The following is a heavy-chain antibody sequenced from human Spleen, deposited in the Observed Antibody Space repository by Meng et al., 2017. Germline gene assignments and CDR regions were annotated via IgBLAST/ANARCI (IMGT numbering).Heavy chain of an antibody. Sequence: QVQRPRGGPVMSTPSETLSRPCVGYGGSFSGYYWSWIRQPPGKGLEWIGEINYSGSTNYNPSLKSRVTISVDTSKNQFSLKLSSVTAADTAVYYCARPSRSNWFDPWGQGTLVTVSS. CDR2: INYSGST. V-gene: IGHV4-34*01. CDR1: GGSFSGYY. J-gene: IGHJ5*02. CDR3: ARPSRSNWFDP. D-gene: IGHD6-6*01.